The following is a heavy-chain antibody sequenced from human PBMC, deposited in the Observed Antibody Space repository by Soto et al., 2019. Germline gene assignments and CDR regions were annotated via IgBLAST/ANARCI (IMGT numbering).Heavy chain of an antibody. CDR3: AKDLGVQQWVYYALDD. CDR1: GFTFSSYA. V-gene: IGHV3-30*18. D-gene: IGHD6-19*01. J-gene: IGHJ6*02. Sequence: QVQVVESGGGVVQPGRSLRLSCVASGFTFSSYAMHWVRQAPGKGLEWVAVVSYDGSNQYYADSVKGRFTISRDNSKNTLYLQMSSLRAEDTALYYCAKDLGVQQWVYYALDDWGQGTAVTVSS. CDR2: VSYDGSNQ.